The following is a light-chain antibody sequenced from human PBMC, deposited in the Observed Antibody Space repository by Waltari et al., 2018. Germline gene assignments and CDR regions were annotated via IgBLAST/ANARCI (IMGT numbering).Light chain of an antibody. V-gene: IGLV2-8*01. CDR2: EVI. CDR1: SSDVGRYNS. CDR3: SSYAGSNNVV. Sequence: QSALTQPPSASGSPGQSVTISRTGTSSDVGRYNSVSWYHQHPGTAPKLMIYEVIKRPSGVPARLSGSKSGNTASLTVSGLQAEDEADYYCSSYAGSNNVVFGGGTKLTVL. J-gene: IGLJ2*01.